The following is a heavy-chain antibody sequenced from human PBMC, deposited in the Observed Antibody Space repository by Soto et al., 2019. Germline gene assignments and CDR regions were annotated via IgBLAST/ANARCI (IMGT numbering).Heavy chain of an antibody. CDR2: IYYSGST. D-gene: IGHD3-10*01. V-gene: IGHV4-39*01. J-gene: IGHJ4*02. Sequence: PSETLSLTCTVSGGSISSSSYYWGWIRQPPGKGLEWIGSIYYSGSTYYNPSLKSRVTISVDTSKNQFSLKLSSVTAADTAVYYCARGVATDSGSYYNVWGQGTLVTVSS. CDR3: ARGVATDSGSYYNV. CDR1: GGSISSSSYY.